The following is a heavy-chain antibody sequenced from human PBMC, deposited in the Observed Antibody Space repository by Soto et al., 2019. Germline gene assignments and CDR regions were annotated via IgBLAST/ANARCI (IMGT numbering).Heavy chain of an antibody. CDR2: ISDDGNRE. V-gene: IGHV3-30-3*01. Sequence: QVQLVEYGGGAVQPGRSLRLSCSASGFTFTSFAMHWVRQPPGKGLEWVAVISDDGNREHYVDSVKGRFTISRDNSENTLYLQMNSLRADDTAVYYCAREGPDDFWSRFDYWGQGTLVNVSS. CDR1: GFTFTSFA. J-gene: IGHJ4*02. CDR3: AREGPDDFWSRFDY. D-gene: IGHD3-3*01.